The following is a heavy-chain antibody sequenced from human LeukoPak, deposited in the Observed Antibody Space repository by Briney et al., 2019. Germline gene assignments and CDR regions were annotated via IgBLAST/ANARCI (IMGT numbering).Heavy chain of an antibody. Sequence: GGSLRLSCAASGFTFSSYAMSWVRQAPGKGLEWVSAISGSGGSTYYADSVKGRFTISRDNSKNTLYLQMNSLRAEDTAVYYCAKDRAHYYGSGSYLYWGQGTLVTVSS. D-gene: IGHD3-10*01. CDR1: GFTFSSYA. V-gene: IGHV3-23*01. J-gene: IGHJ4*02. CDR2: ISGSGGST. CDR3: AKDRAHYYGSGSYLY.